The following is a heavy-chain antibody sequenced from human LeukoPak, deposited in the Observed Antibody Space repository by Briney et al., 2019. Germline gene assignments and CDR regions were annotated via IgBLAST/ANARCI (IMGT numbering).Heavy chain of an antibody. J-gene: IGHJ4*02. Sequence: SVKVSCKASGGTFSSYAISWVRQAPGQGLEWMGRIIPIFGTANYAQKSQGRVTITTDESTSTAYMELSSLRSEDTAVYYCARVSSYGRYYFDYWGQGTLVTVSS. CDR2: IIPIFGTA. CDR3: ARVSSYGRYYFDY. CDR1: GGTFSSYA. V-gene: IGHV1-69*05. D-gene: IGHD5-18*01.